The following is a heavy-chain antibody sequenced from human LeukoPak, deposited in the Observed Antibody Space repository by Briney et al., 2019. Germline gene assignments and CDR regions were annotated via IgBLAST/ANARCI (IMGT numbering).Heavy chain of an antibody. CDR3: ASRSSVAASGPG. V-gene: IGHV3-66*01. D-gene: IGHD2-15*01. J-gene: IGHJ4*02. Sequence: GGSLRPSCAASGFTVSTNYMSWVRQAPGKGLEWVSVIYSGGSTYYADSVKGRFTISRDNSKNTLYLQMNSLRAEDTAVYYCASRSSVAASGPGWGQGTLVTVSS. CDR1: GFTVSTNY. CDR2: IYSGGST.